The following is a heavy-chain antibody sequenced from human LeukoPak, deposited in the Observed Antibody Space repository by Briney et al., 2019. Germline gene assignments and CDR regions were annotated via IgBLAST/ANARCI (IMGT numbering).Heavy chain of an antibody. CDR2: INPNSGGT. J-gene: IGHJ4*02. CDR1: GYTFTSYY. V-gene: IGHV1-2*02. D-gene: IGHD2-2*01. CDR3: ARGLRGSPAFDY. Sequence: ASVKVTCKASGYTFTSYYMHWVRQAPGQGLEWMGWINPNSGGTNYAQKFQGRVTMTRDTSISTAYMELSRLRSDDTAVYYCARGLRGSPAFDYWGQGTLVTVSS.